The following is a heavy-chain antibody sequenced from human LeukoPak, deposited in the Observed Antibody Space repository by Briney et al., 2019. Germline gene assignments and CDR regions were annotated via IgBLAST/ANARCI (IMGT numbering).Heavy chain of an antibody. CDR3: ARDPNYGRSDWYYFDY. J-gene: IGHJ4*02. V-gene: IGHV1-18*01. Sequence: ASVKVSCKASGYTFTSYGISWVRQAPGQGLEWMGWISAYNGNTNYAQKLQGRVTMTTDTSTSTVYMELSSLRSEDTAVYYCARDPNYGRSDWYYFDYWGQGTLVTVSS. CDR1: GYTFTSYG. CDR2: ISAYNGNT. D-gene: IGHD6-19*01.